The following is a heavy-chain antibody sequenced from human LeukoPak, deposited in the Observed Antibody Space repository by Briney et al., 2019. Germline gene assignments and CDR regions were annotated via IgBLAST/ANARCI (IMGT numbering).Heavy chain of an antibody. D-gene: IGHD6-19*01. V-gene: IGHV3-23*01. CDR3: AKDARRTSGRYFLDY. Sequence: PGGSLRLSYGASGFAFKNQAMGCGRQASGKGLEWVSVISDSGDITYYADSVKGRFTISRDNSKNTLFLQMNSLRAEDTAVYYCAKDARRTSGRYFLDYWGQGTLVTVSS. CDR2: ISDSGDIT. J-gene: IGHJ4*02. CDR1: GFAFKNQA.